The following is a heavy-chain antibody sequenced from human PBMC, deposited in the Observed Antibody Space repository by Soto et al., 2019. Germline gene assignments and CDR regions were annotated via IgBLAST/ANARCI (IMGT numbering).Heavy chain of an antibody. CDR1: GGSFSGYY. V-gene: IGHV4-34*01. J-gene: IGHJ5*02. Sequence: PSETLSLTCAVYGGSFSGYYWSLIRQPPGKGLEWLGEINHSGSTNYNPSLKSRVTISVDTSKNQFSQKLSSVTAADAAVYYCARRGGHSYGFSPKKNWFEPWGQGTMVTVSS. CDR2: INHSGST. D-gene: IGHD5-18*01. CDR3: ARRGGHSYGFSPKKNWFEP.